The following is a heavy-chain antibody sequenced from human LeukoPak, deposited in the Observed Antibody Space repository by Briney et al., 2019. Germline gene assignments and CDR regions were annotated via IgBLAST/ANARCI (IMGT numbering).Heavy chain of an antibody. V-gene: IGHV1-46*01. CDR3: ARVQRRGGWYLDY. J-gene: IGHJ4*02. Sequence: ASVKVSCKASGYTFTSYYMHWVRQAPGQGLEWMGIINPSGGSTSYAQKFQGRVTMTRDMSTSTVYMELSSLRSDDTAVYYCARVQRRGGWYLDYWGQGTLVTVSS. CDR2: INPSGGST. CDR1: GYTFTSYY. D-gene: IGHD6-19*01.